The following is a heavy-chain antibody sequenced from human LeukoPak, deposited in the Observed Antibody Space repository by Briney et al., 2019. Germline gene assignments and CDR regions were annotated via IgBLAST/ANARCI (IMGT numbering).Heavy chain of an antibody. CDR2: ISYDGSNK. CDR1: GFTFSNYG. CDR3: AKDNVAAAGRYFDY. D-gene: IGHD6-13*01. Sequence: GGSLRLSCAASGFTFSNYGMHWARQAPGKGLEWVALISYDGSNKYFADPVKGRFTISRDNSKNTLYLQMHSLRAEDTAVYYCAKDNVAAAGRYFDYWGQGTLVTVSS. V-gene: IGHV3-30*18. J-gene: IGHJ4*02.